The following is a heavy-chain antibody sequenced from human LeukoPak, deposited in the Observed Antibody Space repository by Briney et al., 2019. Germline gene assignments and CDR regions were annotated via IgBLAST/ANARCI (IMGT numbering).Heavy chain of an antibody. Sequence: GGSLRLSCPASGFTFSSYAMSWVRQAPGKGLEWVSAISRSGGSTYYADSVKGRFTISRDNSKNTLYLQMNSLRAEDTAAYYCAKDPSMVRGVAYDYWGQGTLVTVSS. CDR1: GFTFSSYA. D-gene: IGHD3-10*01. V-gene: IGHV3-23*01. J-gene: IGHJ4*02. CDR3: AKDPSMVRGVAYDY. CDR2: ISRSGGST.